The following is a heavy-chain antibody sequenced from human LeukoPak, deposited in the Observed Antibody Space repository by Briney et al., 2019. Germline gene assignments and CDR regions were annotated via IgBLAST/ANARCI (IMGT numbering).Heavy chain of an antibody. CDR1: GGTFSSYA. CDR2: ISAYNGNT. V-gene: IGHV1-18*01. Sequence: GSSVKVSCKASGGTFSSYAISWVRQAPGQGLEWMGWISAYNGNTNYAQKLQGRVTMTTDTSTSTAYMELRSLRSDDTAVYYCARFGWAPTGPDYWGQGTLVTVSS. CDR3: ARFGWAPTGPDY. J-gene: IGHJ4*02. D-gene: IGHD1-14*01.